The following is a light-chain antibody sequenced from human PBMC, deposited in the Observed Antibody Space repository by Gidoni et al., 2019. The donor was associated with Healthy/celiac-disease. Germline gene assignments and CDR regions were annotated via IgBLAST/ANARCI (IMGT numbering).Light chain of an antibody. Sequence: IVLTQSPAPLSLSPGESANLSCRASQSVSSYVAWYQQKPGPAPRLLLYDASNRATGIPARFSGSASGTDFPLIISSLAPEDFAVYYCQQRSNWPLTFGGGTKVEIK. J-gene: IGKJ4*01. CDR2: DAS. V-gene: IGKV3-11*01. CDR1: QSVSSY. CDR3: QQRSNWPLT.